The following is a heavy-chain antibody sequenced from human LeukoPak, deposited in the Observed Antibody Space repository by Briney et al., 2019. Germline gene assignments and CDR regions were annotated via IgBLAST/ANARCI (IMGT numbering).Heavy chain of an antibody. V-gene: IGHV3-21*01. CDR1: GFTFSSYS. D-gene: IGHD3-10*01. Sequence: GGSLRLSCAASGFTFSSYSMNWVRQAPGKGLEWVSSISGSSSYIYYADSVKGRFTISRDNAKNSLYLQMNSLRAEDTAVYYCARDESVAYYGSGSLNRELDYWGQGTLVTVSS. CDR2: ISGSSSYI. CDR3: ARDESVAYYGSGSLNRELDY. J-gene: IGHJ4*02.